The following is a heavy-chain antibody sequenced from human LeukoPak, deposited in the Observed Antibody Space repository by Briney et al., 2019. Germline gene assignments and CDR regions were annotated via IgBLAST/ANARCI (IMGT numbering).Heavy chain of an antibody. D-gene: IGHD3-10*01. CDR3: AKDRVSYYGSGILPDAFDI. Sequence: GRSLRLSCAASGFTFDDYAMHWVRQAPGKGLEWVSGISRNSGSIGYADSVKGRFTISRDNAKNSLYLQMNSLRAEDTALYYCAKDRVSYYGSGILPDAFDIWGQGTMVTVSS. CDR2: ISRNSGSI. J-gene: IGHJ3*02. CDR1: GFTFDDYA. V-gene: IGHV3-9*01.